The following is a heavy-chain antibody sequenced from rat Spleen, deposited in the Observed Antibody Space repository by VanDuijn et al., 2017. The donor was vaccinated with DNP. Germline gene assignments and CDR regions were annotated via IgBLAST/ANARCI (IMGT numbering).Heavy chain of an antibody. V-gene: IGHV5-20*01. Sequence: EVQLVESGGGLVQPGRSLKLSCATSGFSFSDYYMAWVRQAPTKGLEWVAYIRYDGGTTYYGDSVKGRFTLSRDNAKSTLYLQMKSLRSEDMATYFCAIYFYSGDNWFGYWGQGTLVTVSS. D-gene: IGHD1-1*01. J-gene: IGHJ3*01. CDR3: AIYFYSGDNWFGY. CDR1: GFSFSDYY. CDR2: IRYDGGTT.